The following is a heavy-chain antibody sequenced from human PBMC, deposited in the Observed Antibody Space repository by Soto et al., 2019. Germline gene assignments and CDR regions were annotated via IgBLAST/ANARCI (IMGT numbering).Heavy chain of an antibody. CDR3: VKSGDNYNLLDY. V-gene: IGHV3-11*06. CDR1: GFTLRDHY. J-gene: IGHJ4*02. CDR2: SSNSGSFT. D-gene: IGHD1-1*01. Sequence: LSLSCAASGFTLRDHYMSWIRQAPGKGLEWIGYSSNSGSFTRYADSVKGRFSISRDNAKSSLYLQISSLRGDDTATYYCVKSGDNYNLLDYWGQGTPVTVSS.